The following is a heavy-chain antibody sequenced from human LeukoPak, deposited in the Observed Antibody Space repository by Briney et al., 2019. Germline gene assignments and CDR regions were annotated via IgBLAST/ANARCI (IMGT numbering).Heavy chain of an antibody. CDR2: ISSSGSTI. Sequence: PGGSLRLSCAASGFTFSSYEMNWVRQAPEKGLEWVSYISSSGSTIYYADSVKGRFTISRDNAKNSLYLQMNSLRAEDTAVYYCARVWTPVGATNYWGQGTLVTVSS. V-gene: IGHV3-48*03. CDR1: GFTFSSYE. D-gene: IGHD1-26*01. J-gene: IGHJ4*02. CDR3: ARVWTPVGATNY.